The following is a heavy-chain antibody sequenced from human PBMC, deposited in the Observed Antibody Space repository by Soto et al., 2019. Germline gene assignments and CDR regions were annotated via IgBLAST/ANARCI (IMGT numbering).Heavy chain of an antibody. CDR2: INHSGST. Sequence: VQLQQWGAGLLKPSETLSLTCAVYGGSFSGYYWSWIRQPPGKGLEWIGEINHSGSTNYNPSLKSRVTISVDTSKNQFSLKLSSVTAADTAVYYCARGVIVVVPAAMRRSYYMDVWGKGTTVTVSS. V-gene: IGHV4-34*01. J-gene: IGHJ6*03. CDR1: GGSFSGYY. CDR3: ARGVIVVVPAAMRRSYYMDV. D-gene: IGHD2-2*01.